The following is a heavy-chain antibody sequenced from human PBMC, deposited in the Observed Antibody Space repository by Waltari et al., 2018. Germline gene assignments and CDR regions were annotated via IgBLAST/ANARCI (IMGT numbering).Heavy chain of an antibody. J-gene: IGHJ6*02. V-gene: IGHV4-61*02. CDR1: GGSISSGSYY. CDR2: IYTSGST. Sequence: QVQLQESDPGLVKPSQTLSLTCTVSGGSISSGSYYWSWIRQPAGKGLEWIGRIYTSGSTNYNPSLKSRVTISVDTSKNQFSLKLSSVTAADTAVYYCARAPGYCSGGSCYTGFHYYYGMDVWGQGTTVTVSS. D-gene: IGHD2-15*01. CDR3: ARAPGYCSGGSCYTGFHYYYGMDV.